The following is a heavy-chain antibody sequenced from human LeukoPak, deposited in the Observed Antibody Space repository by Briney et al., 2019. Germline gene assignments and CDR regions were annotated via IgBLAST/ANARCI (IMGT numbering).Heavy chain of an antibody. CDR3: ARGRPGYFDWVPNWFDP. J-gene: IGHJ5*02. CDR2: INHSGST. Sequence: SETLSLTCAVYGGSFSGYYGIRTRHPPGKGLEGMVEINHSGSTNHNPSLKSRATISVDTSTHQFSLKLSSVTAAATAVYYCARGRPGYFDWVPNWFDPWGQGNLVTVSS. CDR1: GGSFSGYY. V-gene: IGHV4-34*04. D-gene: IGHD3-9*01.